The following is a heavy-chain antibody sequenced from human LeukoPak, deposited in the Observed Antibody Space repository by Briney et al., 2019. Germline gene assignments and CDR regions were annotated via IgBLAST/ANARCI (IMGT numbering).Heavy chain of an antibody. CDR3: ARRYGGSLSRWFDY. V-gene: IGHV5-51*01. Sequence: GESLKISCKGSEYSFTTYWIGWVRQMPGKGLEWMGIIYPDDFDTRYSPSFQGQVTISADKSTSTAYLQWSSLKASDTAIYYCARRYGGSLSRWFDYWGQGTLVTVSS. CDR2: IYPDDFDT. J-gene: IGHJ5*01. CDR1: EYSFTTYW. D-gene: IGHD4-23*01.